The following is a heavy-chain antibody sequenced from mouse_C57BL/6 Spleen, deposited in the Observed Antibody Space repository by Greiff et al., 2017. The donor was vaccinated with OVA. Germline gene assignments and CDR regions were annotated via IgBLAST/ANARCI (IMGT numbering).Heavy chain of an antibody. CDR1: GFTFSSYA. Sequence: EVKLVESGGGLVKPGGSLKLSCAASGFTFSSYAMSWVRQTPEKRLEWVATISDGGSYTYYPDNVKGRFTISRDNAKNNLYLQMSHLKSEDTAMYDCARDRGLTGHCDYWGKGTTLTVSS. CDR2: ISDGGSYT. CDR3: ARDRGLTGHCDY. D-gene: IGHD4-1*01. J-gene: IGHJ2*01. V-gene: IGHV5-4*01.